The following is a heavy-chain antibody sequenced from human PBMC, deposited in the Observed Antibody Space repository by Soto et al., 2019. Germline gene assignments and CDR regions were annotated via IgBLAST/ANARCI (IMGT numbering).Heavy chain of an antibody. CDR2: IYYSGST. CDR3: AADYTLYYFDY. J-gene: IGHJ4*02. V-gene: IGHV4-31*03. Sequence: LSLTCTVSGGSISSGGYYWSWIRQHPGKGLEWIGYIYYSGSTYYNPSLKSRVTISVDTSKNQFSLKLSSVTAADTAVYYCAADYTLYYFDYWGQGTLVTVSS. CDR1: GGSISSGGYY. D-gene: IGHD4-4*01.